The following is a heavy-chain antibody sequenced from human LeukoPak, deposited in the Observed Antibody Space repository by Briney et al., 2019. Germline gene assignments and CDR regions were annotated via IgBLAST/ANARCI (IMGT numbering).Heavy chain of an antibody. CDR2: ISGSGGST. V-gene: IGHV3-23*01. J-gene: IGHJ4*02. CDR3: AKTVNLGYCSAGTCDRYFDS. Sequence: GGSLRLSCAASGFTFSSYAMSWVRQAPGKGLEWVSAISGSGGSTYYADSVKGRFTISRDNSKNTLYLQMNSLRAEDTAVYYCAKTVNLGYCSAGTCDRYFDSWGQGTLATVSS. CDR1: GFTFSSYA. D-gene: IGHD2-15*01.